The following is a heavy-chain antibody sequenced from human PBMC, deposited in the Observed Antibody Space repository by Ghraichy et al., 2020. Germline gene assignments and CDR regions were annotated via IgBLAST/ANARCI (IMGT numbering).Heavy chain of an antibody. CDR2: IYYSGST. Sequence: SDTLSLTCTVSGGSISSYYWSWIRQPPGKGLEWIGYIYYSGSTNYNPSLKSRVTISVDTSKNQFSLKLSSVTAADTAVYYCARHREYYYDSSEEDAFDIWGQGTMVTVSS. V-gene: IGHV4-59*08. CDR3: ARHREYYYDSSEEDAFDI. D-gene: IGHD3-22*01. J-gene: IGHJ3*02. CDR1: GGSISSYY.